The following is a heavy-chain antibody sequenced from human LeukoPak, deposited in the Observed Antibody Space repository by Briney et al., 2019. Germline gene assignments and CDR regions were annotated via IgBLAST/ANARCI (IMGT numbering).Heavy chain of an antibody. V-gene: IGHV3-13*05. CDR2: IGTAGDP. CDR3: ARAATYGGNSDSYWYFDL. Sequence: GGSLRLSCAASGFTFSSYDMHWVRQATGKGLEWVSAIGTAGDPYYPGAVKGRFTISRENAKSSLYLQMNSLRAGDTAVYYCARAATYGGNSDSYWYFDLWGRGTLVTVSS. D-gene: IGHD4-23*01. CDR1: GFTFSSYD. J-gene: IGHJ2*01.